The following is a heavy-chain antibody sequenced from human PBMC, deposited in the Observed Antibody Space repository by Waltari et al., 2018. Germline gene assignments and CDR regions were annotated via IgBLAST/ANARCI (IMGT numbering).Heavy chain of an antibody. V-gene: IGHV1-18*01. CDR2: TSAYNVKT. Sequence: QVQLVQSGAEMKKPGASVKVSCKASGYTFSNYGITWVRQAPGQGLEWMGWTSAYNVKTEYAQTLQDRVTITTDTSTNTGYMELRSLRFDDTAVYYCARGRSGSYLDHYYYYGMDVWGQGTTVIVSS. J-gene: IGHJ6*02. CDR3: ARGRSGSYLDHYYYYGMDV. CDR1: GYTFSNYG. D-gene: IGHD3-16*02.